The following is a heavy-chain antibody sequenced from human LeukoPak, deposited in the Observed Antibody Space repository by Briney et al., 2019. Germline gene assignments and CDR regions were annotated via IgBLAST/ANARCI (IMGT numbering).Heavy chain of an antibody. CDR3: ARGLLDWLLRQIDY. Sequence: ASVKVSCKAPGYTFTSYAMHWVRQAPGQRLEWMGWINAGNGNTKYSQKFQGRVTITRDTSASTAYMELSSLRSEDTAVYYCARGLLDWLLRQIDYWGQGTLVTVSS. CDR1: GYTFTSYA. CDR2: INAGNGNT. V-gene: IGHV1-3*01. J-gene: IGHJ4*02. D-gene: IGHD3-9*01.